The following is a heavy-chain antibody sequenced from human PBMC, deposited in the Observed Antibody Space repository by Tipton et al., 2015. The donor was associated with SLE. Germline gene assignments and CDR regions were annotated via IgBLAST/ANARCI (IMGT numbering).Heavy chain of an antibody. J-gene: IGHJ6*03. D-gene: IGHD4/OR15-4a*01. CDR1: GGSFSDYY. V-gene: IGHV4-34*01. CDR2: INHSGST. Sequence: TLSLTCAVYGGSFSDYYWSWIRQPPGKGLEWIGEINHSGSTNYNPSLKSRVTISLDTSKIQFSLNLNSVTAADTAVYYCARGPHLTGSYYYYYMDVWGKGTTVTISS. CDR3: ARGPHLTGSYYYYYMDV.